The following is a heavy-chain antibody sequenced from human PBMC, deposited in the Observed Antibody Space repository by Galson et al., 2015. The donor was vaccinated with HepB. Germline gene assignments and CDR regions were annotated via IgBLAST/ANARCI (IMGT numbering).Heavy chain of an antibody. CDR1: GFTFSSYG. Sequence: SLRLSCAASGFTFSSYGMHWVRQAPGKGLEWVAVISYDGSNKYYADSVKGRFTISRDNSKNTLYLQMNSLRAEDTAVYYCAKLALRYFDWLWADAFDIWGQGTMVTVSS. V-gene: IGHV3-30*18. CDR2: ISYDGSNK. J-gene: IGHJ3*02. D-gene: IGHD3-9*01. CDR3: AKLALRYFDWLWADAFDI.